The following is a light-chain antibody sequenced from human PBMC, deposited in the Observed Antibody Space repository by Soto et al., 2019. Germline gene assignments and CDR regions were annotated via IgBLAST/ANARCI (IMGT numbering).Light chain of an antibody. J-gene: IGLJ1*01. V-gene: IGLV2-14*03. CDR1: SSDVGGYNY. CDR2: DVS. Sequence: QSALTQPASVSGSPGQSITISCTGTSSDVGGYNYVSWYQHHPGKAPKLMIYDVSNRPSGVSNGFSGSKSGNTASLSISGLQPEDEADYYCSSYRTSNTRQIVCGTGTKLTVL. CDR3: SSYRTSNTRQIV.